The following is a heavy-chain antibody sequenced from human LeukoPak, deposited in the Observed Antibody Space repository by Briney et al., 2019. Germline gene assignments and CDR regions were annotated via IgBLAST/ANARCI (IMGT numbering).Heavy chain of an antibody. J-gene: IGHJ6*03. CDR3: AGLLWFGAHYYYMDV. Sequence: GGSLRLSCAASGFTFSSYSMNWVRQAPGKGLEWVSSISSSSSYIYYADSVKGRFTISRDNAKNSLYLQMNSLRAEDTAVYYSAGLLWFGAHYYYMDVWGKGTTVTVSS. D-gene: IGHD3-10*01. CDR2: ISSSSSYI. CDR1: GFTFSSYS. V-gene: IGHV3-21*01.